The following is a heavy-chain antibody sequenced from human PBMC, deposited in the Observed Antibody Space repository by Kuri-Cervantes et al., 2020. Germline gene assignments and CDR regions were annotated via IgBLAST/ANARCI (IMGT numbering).Heavy chain of an antibody. J-gene: IGHJ3*02. V-gene: IGHV4-61*02. CDR2: IYTSGST. D-gene: IGHD4-17*01. Sequence: SETLSLTCTVSGGSISSGSYYWSWIRQPAGKGLEWMGRIYTSGSTNYSPSFKSRVTISVDTSKNQFSLKLSSVTAADTAVYYCARFYGEDAFDIWGQGTMVTVSS. CDR1: GGSISSGSYY. CDR3: ARFYGEDAFDI.